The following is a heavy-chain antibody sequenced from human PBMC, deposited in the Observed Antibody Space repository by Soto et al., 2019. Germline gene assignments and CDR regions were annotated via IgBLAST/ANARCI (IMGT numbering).Heavy chain of an antibody. J-gene: IGHJ6*02. V-gene: IGHV4-59*01. Sequence: QVQLQESGPGLVKPSETLSLTCTVSGGSISSYYWSWIRQPPGKGLEWIGYISYSGSTNYNSSLKTPVTLSVDXSXNXXSLKLSSVTAADTAVYYCAREGVTPSYYYYYGMDVWGQGTTVTVSS. CDR2: ISYSGST. CDR3: AREGVTPSYYYYYGMDV. D-gene: IGHD5-18*01. CDR1: GGSISSYY.